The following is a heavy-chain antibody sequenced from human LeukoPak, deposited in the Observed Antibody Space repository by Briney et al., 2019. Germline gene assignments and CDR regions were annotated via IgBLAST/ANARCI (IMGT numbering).Heavy chain of an antibody. CDR2: INHSGST. D-gene: IGHD4-17*01. J-gene: IGHJ4*02. V-gene: IGHV4-34*01. CDR1: GGSFSGYY. Sequence: PSETLSLTCAVYGGSFSGYYWSWIRQPPGKGLEWIGEINHSGSTNYNPSLKSRVTISVDTSKNQFSLKLSSVTAADTAVYYCARGRYGDYPNYFDYWGQGTLVTVSS. CDR3: ARGRYGDYPNYFDY.